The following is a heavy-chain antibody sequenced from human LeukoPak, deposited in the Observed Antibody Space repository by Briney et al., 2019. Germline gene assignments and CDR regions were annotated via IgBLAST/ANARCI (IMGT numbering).Heavy chain of an antibody. D-gene: IGHD2-2*01. CDR1: GYTFTGYY. CDR3: ARRYCSSTSSTVCAFDI. CDR2: INPNSGYT. Sequence: ASLKVSCKASGYTFTGYYMHWVRQAPGQGLECMGWINPNSGYTNYAQKFHDRVTMTRDTSISTAYMELSSLRSDDTAVYYCARRYCSSTSSTVCAFDIWGQGTMVTVFS. J-gene: IGHJ3*02. V-gene: IGHV1-2*02.